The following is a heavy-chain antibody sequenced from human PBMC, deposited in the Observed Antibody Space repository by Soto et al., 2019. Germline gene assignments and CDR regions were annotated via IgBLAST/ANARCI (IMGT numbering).Heavy chain of an antibody. CDR3: AKDNDRGVINCFDY. J-gene: IGHJ4*02. CDR2: ISGSGGST. Sequence: GGSLRLCCAASGFTFSSYAMSWVRQAPGKGLEWVSAISGSGGSTYYADSVKGRFTISRDNSKNTLYLQMNSLRAEDTAVYYCAKDNDRGVINCFDYWGQGTLVTVSS. V-gene: IGHV3-23*01. CDR1: GFTFSSYA. D-gene: IGHD3-10*02.